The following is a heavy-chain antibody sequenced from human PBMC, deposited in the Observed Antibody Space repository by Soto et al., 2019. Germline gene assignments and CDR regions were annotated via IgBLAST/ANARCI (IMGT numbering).Heavy chain of an antibody. V-gene: IGHV4-59*01. D-gene: IGHD2-21*01. CDR2: IYYSGST. CDR1: GGSISSYY. J-gene: IGHJ6*02. Sequence: QVQLQELGPGLVKPSETLSLTCTVSGGSISSYYWSWIRQPPGKGLEWIGYIYYSGSTNYNPSLKSRVTISVDTSKNQFSLKLSSVTAADTAVYYCARATIPVVYYYGMDVWGQGTTVTVSS. CDR3: ARATIPVVYYYGMDV.